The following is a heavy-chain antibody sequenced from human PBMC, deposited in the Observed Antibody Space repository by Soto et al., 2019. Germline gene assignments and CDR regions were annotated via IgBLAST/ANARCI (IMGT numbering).Heavy chain of an antibody. J-gene: IGHJ3*02. CDR2: IIPIFGTA. V-gene: IGHV1-69*06. CDR1: GGTFSSYA. D-gene: IGHD3-22*01. CDR3: ARDVTVSGYYLDAFDI. Sequence: QVQLVQSGAEVKKPGSSVKVSCKASGGTFSSYAISWVRQAPGQGLEWMGGIIPIFGTANYAQKFQGRVTITADKSTSTAYMELSSLRSEDTAVFYCARDVTVSGYYLDAFDIWGQGTMVTVSS.